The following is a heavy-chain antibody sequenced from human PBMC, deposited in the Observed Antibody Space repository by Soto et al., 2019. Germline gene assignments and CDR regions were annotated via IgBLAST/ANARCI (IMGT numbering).Heavy chain of an antibody. V-gene: IGHV4-39*07. J-gene: IGHJ5*02. D-gene: IGHD4-4*01. CDR1: GGSISSSSYY. CDR3: ARRVTNAFENWFDP. Sequence: SETLSLTCTVSGGSISSSSYYWGWIRQPPGKGLEWIGSIYYSGSTYYNPSLKSRVTISVDTSKNQFSLKLSSVTAADTAVYYCARRVTNAFENWFDPWGQGTLVTVSS. CDR2: IYYSGST.